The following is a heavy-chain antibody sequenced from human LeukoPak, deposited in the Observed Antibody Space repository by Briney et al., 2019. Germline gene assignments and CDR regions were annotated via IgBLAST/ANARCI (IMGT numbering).Heavy chain of an antibody. CDR2: INHSGST. Sequence: SETLSLTCAVYGGSFSGYYWSWIRQPPGKGLEWIGEINHSGSTNYNPSLKSRVTISVDTSKNQFFLKLSSVTAADTAVYYCARATPGAYYFDYWGQGTLVTVSS. D-gene: IGHD7-27*01. J-gene: IGHJ4*02. CDR1: GGSFSGYY. V-gene: IGHV4-34*01. CDR3: ARATPGAYYFDY.